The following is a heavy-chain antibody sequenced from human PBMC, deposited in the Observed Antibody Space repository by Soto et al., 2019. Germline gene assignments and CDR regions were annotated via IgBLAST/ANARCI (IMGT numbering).Heavy chain of an antibody. D-gene: IGHD3-3*01. V-gene: IGHV4-30-2*01. CDR2: VYHSGAT. Sequence: KTSETLSLTCAVSGGSISTSDYTWSWIRQPPGRGLEWIGSVYHSGATHYMPSLKNRLTMSLDKSKNQFSLDLTSVTAADTAVYYCVRERTIFGVAPGGGVDVWGQGTRSPLL. CDR1: GGSISTSDYT. J-gene: IGHJ6*02. CDR3: VRERTIFGVAPGGGVDV.